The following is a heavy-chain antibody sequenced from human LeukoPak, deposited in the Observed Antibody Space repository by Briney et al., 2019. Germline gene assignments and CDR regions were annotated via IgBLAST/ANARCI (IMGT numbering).Heavy chain of an antibody. CDR2: ILYSGTTT. CDR3: ARVGDWNDLVY. CDR1: GGSMSSYY. D-gene: IGHD1-1*01. V-gene: IGHV4-59*01. Sequence: SETLSLTCTVSGGSMSSYYWTWIRQPPGKGLEWIGYILYSGTTTNYNPSLKSRVTISVDTSKNQFSLKLSSVTAADTAVYYCARVGDWNDLVYWGQGTLVTVSS. J-gene: IGHJ4*02.